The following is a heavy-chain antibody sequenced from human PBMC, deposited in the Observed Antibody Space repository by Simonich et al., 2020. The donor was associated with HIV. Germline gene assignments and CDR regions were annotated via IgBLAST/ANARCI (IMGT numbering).Heavy chain of an antibody. CDR3: ARLHFEVWFDP. CDR2: IYYSGST. D-gene: IGHD3-3*02. Sequence: LLQESGPGLVKPSETLSLTCTVSGGSISSSSYYWGWIRQPPGKGLEWIGNIYYSGSTYYNPSLKSRVTISVDTSKNQFSLKLSSVTAADTAVDYCARLHFEVWFDPWGQGTLVTVSS. CDR1: GGSISSSSYY. V-gene: IGHV4-39*01. J-gene: IGHJ5*02.